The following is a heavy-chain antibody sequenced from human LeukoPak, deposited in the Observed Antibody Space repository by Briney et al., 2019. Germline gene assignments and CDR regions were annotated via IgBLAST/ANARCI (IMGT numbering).Heavy chain of an antibody. V-gene: IGHV1-18*01. J-gene: IGHJ5*02. Sequence: GASVKGSCKASGYTFTSSGISWVRQAPGQGLEWMGWISAYNGNTNYAQKLQGRVTMTTDTSTSTAYMELRSLRSDDTAVYYCARDRTPEWELQRCSFDPWGQGTLVTVSS. CDR1: GYTFTSSG. D-gene: IGHD1-26*01. CDR3: ARDRTPEWELQRCSFDP. CDR2: ISAYNGNT.